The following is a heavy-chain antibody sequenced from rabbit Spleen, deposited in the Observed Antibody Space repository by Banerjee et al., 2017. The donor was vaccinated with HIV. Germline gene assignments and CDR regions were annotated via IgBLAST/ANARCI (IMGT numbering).Heavy chain of an antibody. CDR1: RFDFSNKAV. CDR2: INIVTGKS. J-gene: IGHJ4*01. V-gene: IGHV1S40*01. D-gene: IGHD1-1*01. Sequence: QSLEESGGGLVQPGGSLTLSCKASRFDFSNKAVMCWVRQAPGKGLEWIACINIVTGKSVYASWAKGRFTMSRTSSTTVTLQMTSLTAADTATYFCARDLVSVIGWNFNLWGPGTLVTVS. CDR3: ARDLVSVIGWNFNL.